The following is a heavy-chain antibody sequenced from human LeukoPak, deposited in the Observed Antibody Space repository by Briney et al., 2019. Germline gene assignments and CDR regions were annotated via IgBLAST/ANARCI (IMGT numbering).Heavy chain of an antibody. J-gene: IGHJ4*02. CDR1: GFTVSSNS. CDR3: ARRAGAYSHPYDY. CDR2: IYSDST. V-gene: IGHV3-53*01. D-gene: IGHD4/OR15-4a*01. Sequence: GGSLRLSCTVSGFTVSSNSMSWVRQAPGKGLEWVSFIYSDSTHYSDSVKGRFTISRDNSKNTLYLQMNSLRAEDTAVYYCARRAGAYSHPYDYWGQGSLVTVSS.